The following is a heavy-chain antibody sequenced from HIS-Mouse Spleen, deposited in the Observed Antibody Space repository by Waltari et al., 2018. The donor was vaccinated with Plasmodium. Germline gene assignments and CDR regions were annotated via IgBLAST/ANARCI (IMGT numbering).Heavy chain of an antibody. Sequence: QLLLVQSGAEVTTPGASVKVSCTASDYTFTCYYMHWVGQAPGQGLEWMGRDNTNRGGTNYAKRFQGRVTRTRDTDISTAYMGRSRLRSDDTAVYYGARVMLGGDRDYWGQGTLVTVSS. J-gene: IGHJ4*02. CDR1: DYTFTCYY. CDR3: ARVMLGGDRDY. CDR2: DNTNRGGT. D-gene: IGHD2-21*01. V-gene: IGHV1-2*02.